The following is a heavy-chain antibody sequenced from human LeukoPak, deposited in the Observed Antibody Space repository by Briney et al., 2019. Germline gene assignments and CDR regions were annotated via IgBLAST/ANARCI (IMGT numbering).Heavy chain of an antibody. CDR2: IKQDGSEK. CDR1: GFGFSSYW. J-gene: IGHJ3*01. CDR3: AREDYYGSGNYVAWGGAFDV. Sequence: PGGSLRLSCEASGFGFSSYWMTWVRQTPGKGLEWVANIKQDGSEKYYLDSVKGRFTISRDNAKISVYLQMNSLRAEDTAVYYCAREDYYGSGNYVAWGGAFDVWGQGTTGIVSS. V-gene: IGHV3-7*01. D-gene: IGHD3-10*01.